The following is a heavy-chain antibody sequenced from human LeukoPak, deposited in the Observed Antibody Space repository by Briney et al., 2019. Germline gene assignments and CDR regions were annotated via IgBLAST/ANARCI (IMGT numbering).Heavy chain of an antibody. D-gene: IGHD3-22*01. CDR3: ARAPLYYYDSIGADY. CDR2: ISSSSSYI. J-gene: IGHJ4*02. CDR1: GFTFSSYS. V-gene: IGHV3-21*01. Sequence: GGSLRLSCAASGFTFSSYSMNWVRQVPGKGLEWVSSISSSSSYIYYADSVKGRFTISRDNAKNSLYLQMNSLRAEDTAVYYCARAPLYYYDSIGADYWGQGTLVTVSS.